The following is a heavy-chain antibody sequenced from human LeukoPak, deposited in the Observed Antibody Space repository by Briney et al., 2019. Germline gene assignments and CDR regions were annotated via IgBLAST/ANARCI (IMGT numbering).Heavy chain of an antibody. D-gene: IGHD3-16*01. V-gene: IGHV3-48*04. CDR2: ISFSGTTI. CDR1: GFTFSSYS. Sequence: PGGSLRLSCAASGFTFSSYSMNWVRQAPGKGLEWVSYISFSGTTIYYADSVKGRFTISRDNAKNSLYLQMNSLRAEDTAVYYCARGRSGGLVDAFDIWGQGTVVTVSS. CDR3: ARGRSGGLVDAFDI. J-gene: IGHJ3*02.